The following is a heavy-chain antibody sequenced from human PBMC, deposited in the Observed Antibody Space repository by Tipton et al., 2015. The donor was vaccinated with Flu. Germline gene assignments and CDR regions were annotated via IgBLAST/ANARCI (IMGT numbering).Heavy chain of an antibody. Sequence: TLSLTCSVSGDSIGYPYFWGWIRQAPGKGLEWIGNIHRSGNGYYNPSLKSRVTMSVDSSKNQFSLRLTSVTAADTAVYYCARTEWTVTTPRYFDLWGRGSLVTVSS. V-gene: IGHV4-38-2*01. CDR1: GDSIGYPYF. CDR2: IHRSGNG. CDR3: ARTEWTVTTPRYFDL. D-gene: IGHD4-17*01. J-gene: IGHJ2*01.